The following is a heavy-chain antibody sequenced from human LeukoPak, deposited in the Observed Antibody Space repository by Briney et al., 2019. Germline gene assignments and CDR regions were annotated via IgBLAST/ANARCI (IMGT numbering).Heavy chain of an antibody. V-gene: IGHV3-30*02. J-gene: IGHJ4*02. CDR1: GFTFSSYG. CDR3: GRTYFDFWSSYYPVDD. Sequence: GGSLRLSCAASGFTFSSYGMHWVRQAPGQGLEWVAFIRYDGRTDYYADSVKGRFTISRDNSKFMVYLQMNSLRAEDTAMYYCGRTYFDFWSSYYPVDDWGQGTLVAVSS. CDR2: IRYDGRTD. D-gene: IGHD3-3*01.